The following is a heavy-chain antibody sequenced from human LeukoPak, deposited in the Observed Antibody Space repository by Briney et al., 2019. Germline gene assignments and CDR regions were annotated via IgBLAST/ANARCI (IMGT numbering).Heavy chain of an antibody. V-gene: IGHV1-2*02. D-gene: IGHD5-24*01. Sequence: APVKLSCKASGYTFTDYYMHWVRQAPGQGLEWMGWINPNSGGTNYAQKFQGRVSMTRDTSISTVYMELSRLRSDDTAVYYCARNTINWFDPWGQGVLVTVSS. CDR1: GYTFTDYY. J-gene: IGHJ5*02. CDR3: ARNTINWFDP. CDR2: INPNSGGT.